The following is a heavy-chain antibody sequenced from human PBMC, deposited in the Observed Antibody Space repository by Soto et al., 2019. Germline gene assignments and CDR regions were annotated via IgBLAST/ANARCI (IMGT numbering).Heavy chain of an antibody. CDR1: GGSFSGYY. J-gene: IGHJ5*02. V-gene: IGHV4-34*01. Sequence: SETLSLTCAFYGGSFSGYYWSWIRQPPGKGLEWIGEINHSGSTNYNPSLKSRVTISVDTSKNQFSLKLSSVTAADTAVYYCARSGRRITIFGVVHGNNWFDPWGQGTLVTVSS. D-gene: IGHD3-3*01. CDR2: INHSGST. CDR3: ARSGRRITIFGVVHGNNWFDP.